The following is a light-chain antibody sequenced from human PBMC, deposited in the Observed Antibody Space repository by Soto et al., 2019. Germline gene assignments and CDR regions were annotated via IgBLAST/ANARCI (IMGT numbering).Light chain of an antibody. J-gene: IGLJ1*01. Sequence: QSALTQPRSVSGSPGQSVTISCTGTSSDVGGHNYVSWYQQYPGKAPKLLLSSATKRPSGVPDRFSGSKSGNTASLTISGLQAEDEADYYCCSYAGSYTYVFXTGTKLTVL. V-gene: IGLV2-11*01. CDR3: CSYAGSYTYV. CDR2: SAT. CDR1: SSDVGGHNY.